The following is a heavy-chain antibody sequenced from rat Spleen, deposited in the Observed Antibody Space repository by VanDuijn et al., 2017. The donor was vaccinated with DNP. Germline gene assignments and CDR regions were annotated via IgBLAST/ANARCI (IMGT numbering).Heavy chain of an antibody. CDR2: ISNGGGST. J-gene: IGHJ2*01. CDR1: GFTFNNYY. Sequence: EVQLVESGGDLVQPGGSLKLSCIASGFTFNNYYMTWIRQVPGTGLEWVASISNGGGSTYYPDSVKGRFTIFRDNAKNTLQLQMNNLRSEDTATYYCARDAGGPFDYGGQGVMVTVPS. D-gene: IGHD1-11*01. V-gene: IGHV5-31*01. CDR3: ARDAGGPFDY.